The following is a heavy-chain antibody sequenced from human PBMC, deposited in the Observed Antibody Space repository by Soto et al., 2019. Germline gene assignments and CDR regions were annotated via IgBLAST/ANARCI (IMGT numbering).Heavy chain of an antibody. Sequence: GGALRLSRAACGFSFSSYAMSWVRQAPGKGLEWVSAISGSGGSTYYADSVKGRFTISRDNSKNTLYLQMNSLRAEDTAVYYCAKGGFGELDSYDYYCMDVWGQGTSITVSS. CDR3: AKGGFGELDSYDYYCMDV. CDR2: ISGSGGST. CDR1: GFSFSSYA. D-gene: IGHD3-10*01. J-gene: IGHJ6*02. V-gene: IGHV3-23*01.